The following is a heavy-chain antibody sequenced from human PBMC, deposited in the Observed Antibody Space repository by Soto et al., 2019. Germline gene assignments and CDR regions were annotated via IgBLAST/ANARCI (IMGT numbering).Heavy chain of an antibody. D-gene: IGHD1-26*01. J-gene: IGHJ5*02. V-gene: IGHV1-18*01. Sequence: QVQLEQSGAEVKKPGASVKVSCKASGYTFTSYGISWVRQAPGQGLEWMGRISAYNGNTNYAQKLQGRVTMTTDTSTSTAYSERRSLRSDDTAVYYCARVVGALGLWFDPWGQGTLVTVSS. CDR2: ISAYNGNT. CDR1: GYTFTSYG. CDR3: ARVVGALGLWFDP.